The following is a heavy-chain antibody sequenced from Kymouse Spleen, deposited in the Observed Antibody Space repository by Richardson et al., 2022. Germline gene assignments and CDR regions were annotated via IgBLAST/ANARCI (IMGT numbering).Heavy chain of an antibody. V-gene: IGHV3-33*01. Sequence: QVQLVESGGGVVQPGRSLRLSCAASGFTFSSYGMHWVRQAPGKGLEWVAVIWYDGSNKYYADSVKGRFTISRDNSKNTLYLQMNSLRAEDTAVYYCARVGTGTTDAFDIWGQGTMVTVSS. CDR2: IWYDGSNK. J-gene: IGHJ3*02. CDR1: GFTFSSYG. CDR3: ARVGTGTTDAFDI. D-gene: IGHD1-7*01.